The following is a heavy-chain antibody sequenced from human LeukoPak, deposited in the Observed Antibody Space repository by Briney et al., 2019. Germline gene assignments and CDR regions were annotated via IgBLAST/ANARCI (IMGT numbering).Heavy chain of an antibody. V-gene: IGHV3-66*01. CDR2: IYSGGST. CDR3: ARVIAARHFDY. J-gene: IGHJ4*02. Sequence: GGSLRLSCAASGFSVSRNYMTWVRQAPGEGLEWVSLIYSGGSTYYADSVKGRFTISRDNSMNTMFLQMNSLRAEDTAVYYCARVIAARHFDYWGQGTLVTVSS. CDR1: GFSVSRNY. D-gene: IGHD6-6*01.